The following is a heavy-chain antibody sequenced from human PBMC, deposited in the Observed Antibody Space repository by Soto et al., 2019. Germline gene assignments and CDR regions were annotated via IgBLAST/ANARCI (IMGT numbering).Heavy chain of an antibody. CDR1: GGSFSGYY. D-gene: IGHD6-6*01. J-gene: IGHJ6*02. V-gene: IGHV4-34*01. Sequence: PSETLSLNCAVYGGSFSGYYWSWIRQPPGKGLEWIGEINHSGSTNYNPSLKSRVTISVDTSKNQFSLKLSSVTAADTAVYYCARGRIREYSSSGTTYYYYYGMDVWGQGTTVTVSS. CDR3: ARGRIREYSSSGTTYYYYYGMDV. CDR2: INHSGST.